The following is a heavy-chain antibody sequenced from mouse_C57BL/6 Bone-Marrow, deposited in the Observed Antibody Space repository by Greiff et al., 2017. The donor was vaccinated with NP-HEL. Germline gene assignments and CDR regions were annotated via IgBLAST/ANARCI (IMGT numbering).Heavy chain of an antibody. D-gene: IGHD2-3*01. CDR1: GFTFSDYG. J-gene: IGHJ4*01. Sequence: EVKLMESGGGLVKPGGSLKLSCAASGFTFSDYGMHWVRQAPEKGLEWVAYISSGSSTIYYADTVKGRFTISRDNAKNTLFLQMTSLRSEDTAMYYCARRRWLTPMDYWGQGTSVTVSS. V-gene: IGHV5-17*01. CDR2: ISSGSSTI. CDR3: ARRRWLTPMDY.